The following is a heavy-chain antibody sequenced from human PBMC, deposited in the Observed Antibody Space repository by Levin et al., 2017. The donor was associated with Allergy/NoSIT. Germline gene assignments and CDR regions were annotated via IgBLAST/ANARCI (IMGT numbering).Heavy chain of an antibody. Sequence: GESLKISCAASRFTFSDYYMSWIRQAPGKGLQWVSDISSISSYTNYADSVKGRFTISRDNAKNSLYLQMNSLRAEDTAVYYCAREAPSYYDFWTGYYIDYWGQGTLVTVSS. CDR1: RFTFSDYY. D-gene: IGHD3-3*01. CDR2: ISSISSYT. CDR3: AREAPSYYDFWTGYYIDY. J-gene: IGHJ4*02. V-gene: IGHV3-11*06.